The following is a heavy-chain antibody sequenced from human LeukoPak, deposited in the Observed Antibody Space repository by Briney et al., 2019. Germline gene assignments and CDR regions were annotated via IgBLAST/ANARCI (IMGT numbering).Heavy chain of an antibody. CDR3: ARVFVKGYCSSTSCYSLKPLDY. CDR2: INHSGST. Sequence: SETLSLTCAVYGGSFSGYYWSWIRQPPGKGLEWIGEINHSGSTNYNPSLKSRVTISVDTSENQFSLKLSSVTAADTAVYYCARVFVKGYCSSTSCYSLKPLDYWGQGTLVTVSS. D-gene: IGHD2-2*01. CDR1: GGSFSGYY. V-gene: IGHV4-34*01. J-gene: IGHJ4*02.